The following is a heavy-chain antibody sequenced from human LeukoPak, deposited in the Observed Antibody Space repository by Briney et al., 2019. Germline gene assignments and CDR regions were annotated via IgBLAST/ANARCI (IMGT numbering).Heavy chain of an antibody. CDR1: GYTFTGYY. V-gene: IGHV1-2*02. J-gene: IGHJ6*03. D-gene: IGHD3-9*01. CDR3: ARTPWDYDILTGYYVYYYMDV. CDR2: INPNSGGT. Sequence: ASVKVSCKASGYTFTGYYMHWVRQAPGQGLEWMGWINPNSGGTNYAQKFQGRVTMTRDTSISTAYMELSRLRSDDTAVYYCARTPWDYDILTGYYVYYYMDVWGKGTTVTVSS.